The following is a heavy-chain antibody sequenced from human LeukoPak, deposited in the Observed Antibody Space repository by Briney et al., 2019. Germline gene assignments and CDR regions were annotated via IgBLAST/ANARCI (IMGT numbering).Heavy chain of an antibody. D-gene: IGHD2-2*01. CDR2: ISGSSYYI. Sequence: GGSLRLSCVASGFTFSSYTVSWVRQTPGKGLERVSSISGSSYYIYYADSVRGRFTISRDNAENTQYLQMNSLRAEDTDVYYCARSPPVSVADCSSVTCQADYWGQGTLVTVSS. CDR3: ARSPPVSVADCSSVTCQADY. CDR1: GFTFSSYT. J-gene: IGHJ4*02. V-gene: IGHV3-21*01.